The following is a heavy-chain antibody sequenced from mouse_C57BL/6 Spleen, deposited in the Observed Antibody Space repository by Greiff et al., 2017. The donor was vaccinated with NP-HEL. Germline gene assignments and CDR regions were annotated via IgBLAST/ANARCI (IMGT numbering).Heavy chain of an antibody. V-gene: IGHV3-6*01. CDR2: ISYDGSN. J-gene: IGHJ3*01. CDR3: AREDYEFAY. Sequence: VQLQQSGPGLVKPSQSLSLTCSVTGYSITSGYYWNWIRQFPGNKLEWMGYISYDGSNNYNPSLKNRISITRDTSKNQFFLKLNSVTTEDTATYYCAREDYEFAYWGQGTLVTVSA. D-gene: IGHD2-4*01. CDR1: GYSITSGYY.